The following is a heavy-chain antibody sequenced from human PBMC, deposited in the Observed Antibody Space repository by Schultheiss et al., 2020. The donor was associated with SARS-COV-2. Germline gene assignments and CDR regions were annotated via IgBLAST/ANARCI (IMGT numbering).Heavy chain of an antibody. V-gene: IGHV4-59*01. CDR1: GGSISSYY. Sequence: SETLSLTCTVSGGSISSYYWSWIRQSPGKGLEWIGYIYYGGSTNYNPSFKSRVTISVDTSKNQFSLKLSSVTAADTAVYYCARARPDYDFWSGYTPYYMDVWGKGTTVTVSS. D-gene: IGHD3-3*01. CDR2: IYYGGST. J-gene: IGHJ6*03. CDR3: ARARPDYDFWSGYTPYYMDV.